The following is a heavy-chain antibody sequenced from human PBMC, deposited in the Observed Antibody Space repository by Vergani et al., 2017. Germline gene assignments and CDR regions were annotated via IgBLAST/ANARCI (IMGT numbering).Heavy chain of an antibody. V-gene: IGHV3-15*01. CDR1: GFTFSNAW. Sequence: EVQLVESGGGLVKPGGSLRLSCAASGFTFSNAWMSWVRQAPGKGLEWVGRIKSKTDGGTTDYAAPVKGRFTISRDDSKNTLYLQMNSLKTEDXAVYYCTTWGIAAAGFDYWGQGTLVTVSS. J-gene: IGHJ4*02. CDR3: TTWGIAAAGFDY. CDR2: IKSKTDGGTT. D-gene: IGHD6-13*01.